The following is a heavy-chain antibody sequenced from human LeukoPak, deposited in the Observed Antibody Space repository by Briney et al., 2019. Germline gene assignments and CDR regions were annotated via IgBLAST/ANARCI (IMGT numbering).Heavy chain of an antibody. J-gene: IGHJ4*02. V-gene: IGHV3-30*02. CDR1: GFTFSSYG. D-gene: IGHD2-21*02. Sequence: GGSLRLSCAASGFTFSSYGMHWVRQAPGKGLEGVAFIRYDGSNKYYADSVKGRFTISRDNSKKTLYLQMNSLRAEDTAVYYCARTPTHTYCGGDCYSTYFDYWGQGTLVTVSS. CDR3: ARTPTHTYCGGDCYSTYFDY. CDR2: IRYDGSNK.